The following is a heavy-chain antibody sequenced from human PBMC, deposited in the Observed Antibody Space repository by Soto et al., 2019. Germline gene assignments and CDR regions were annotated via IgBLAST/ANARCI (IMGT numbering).Heavy chain of an antibody. CDR3: LAFSSVFDWRREEDY. D-gene: IGHD3-9*01. CDR1: GVSIISNNW. Sequence: QVQLQESGPGLVKPSGTLSLTCTVSGVSIISNNWWSWVRQPPGKGLQWIGEIYHGGGPNYNPSLESRITISLDKSKNQFSLILNSVTAADTAVYYCLAFSSVFDWRREEDYWGQGTLVTVSS. J-gene: IGHJ4*02. CDR2: IYHGGGP. V-gene: IGHV4-4*02.